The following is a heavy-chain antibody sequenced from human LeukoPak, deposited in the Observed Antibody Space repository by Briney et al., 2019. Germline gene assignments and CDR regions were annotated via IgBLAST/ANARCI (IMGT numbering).Heavy chain of an antibody. V-gene: IGHV4-61*01. Sequence: PSETLSLTCTVSGGSVSSGSYYWSWIRQPPGKGLEWIGYIYYSGSTNYNPSLKSRVTISVDTSKNQFSLKLSSVTAADTAMYYCARVENDGPNYYFDYWGQGTLVTVSS. CDR2: IYYSGST. J-gene: IGHJ4*02. D-gene: IGHD1-1*01. CDR3: ARVENDGPNYYFDY. CDR1: GGSVSSGSYY.